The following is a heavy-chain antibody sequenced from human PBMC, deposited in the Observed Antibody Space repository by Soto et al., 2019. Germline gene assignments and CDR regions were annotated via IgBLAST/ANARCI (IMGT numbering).Heavy chain of an antibody. CDR2: SYYSGST. J-gene: IGHJ6*03. Sequence: PSETLSLTCTVSGGSISSGGYYWSWIRQHPGKGLEWIGYSYYSGSTYYNPSLKSRVTISVDTSKNQFSLKLSSVTAADTAVYYCARVGIVVVPAAMLYFDQKGDYYYYMDVWGKGTTVTVSS. V-gene: IGHV4-31*03. CDR3: ARVGIVVVPAAMLYFDQKGDYYYYMDV. D-gene: IGHD2-2*03. CDR1: GGSISSGGYY.